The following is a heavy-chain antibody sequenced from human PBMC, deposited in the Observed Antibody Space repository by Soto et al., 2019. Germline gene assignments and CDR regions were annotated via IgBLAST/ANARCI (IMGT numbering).Heavy chain of an antibody. V-gene: IGHV3-21*01. J-gene: IGHJ6*02. CDR1: GFTFSSYS. CDR2: ISSSSSYI. CDR3: ARDRVHYDFWSGLNYYYYYGMDV. D-gene: IGHD3-3*01. Sequence: SLRLSCAASGFTFSSYSMNWVRQAPGKGLEWVSSISSSSSYIYYADSVKGRFTISRDNAKNSLYLQMNSLRAEDTAVYYCARDRVHYDFWSGLNYYYYYGMDVWGQGTTVTLSS.